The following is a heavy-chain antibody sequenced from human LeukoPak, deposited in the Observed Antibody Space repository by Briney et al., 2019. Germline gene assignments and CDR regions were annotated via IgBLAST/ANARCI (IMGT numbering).Heavy chain of an antibody. J-gene: IGHJ6*03. CDR2: SIPIFGTA. V-gene: IGHV1-69*05. CDR3: ARASLRYYFYMDV. D-gene: IGHD5/OR15-5a*01. CDR1: VGTFSSYA. Sequence: SSVKVSCKASVGTFSSYAISWVRQAPGQGLEWMGGSIPIFGTANYAQKFHGTVTITTDASTSTAYIEMSTLRSVDTGVYYCARASLRYYFYMDVWGKGTTVTVSS.